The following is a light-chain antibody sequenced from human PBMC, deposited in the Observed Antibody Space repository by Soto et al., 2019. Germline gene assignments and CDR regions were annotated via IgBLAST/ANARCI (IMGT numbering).Light chain of an antibody. V-gene: IGKV3-11*01. CDR2: DAS. J-gene: IGKJ4*01. Sequence: EIVLTQSPATLSLSLGERATLSCRASQRVSSYLAWYQQKPGQAPRLLIYDASNRATGIPARFSGSGSGTDFTLTISSLEPEDVAVYYCQQRSNWPTLTCGGGTKVEIK. CDR3: QQRSNWPTLT. CDR1: QRVSSY.